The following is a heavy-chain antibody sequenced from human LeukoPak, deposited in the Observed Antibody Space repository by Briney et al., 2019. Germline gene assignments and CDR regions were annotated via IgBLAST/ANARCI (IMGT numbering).Heavy chain of an antibody. CDR1: GFTFGDYA. CDR3: TSSYSSSWENWFDP. Sequence: GGSLRLSCTASGFTFGDYAVSWVRQAPGKGLEWVGFIRSKAYGGTTEYAASVKGRFTISRDDSKSIAYLQMNSLKTEDTAVYYCTSSYSSSWENWFDPWGQGTLVTVSS. D-gene: IGHD6-13*01. J-gene: IGHJ5*02. V-gene: IGHV3-49*04. CDR2: IRSKAYGGTT.